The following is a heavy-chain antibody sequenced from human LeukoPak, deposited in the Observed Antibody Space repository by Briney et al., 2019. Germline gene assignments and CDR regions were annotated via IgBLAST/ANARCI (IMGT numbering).Heavy chain of an antibody. CDR1: GGSFSGYY. CDR3: ARDFGYCSGGSCSTKNYFDY. D-gene: IGHD2-15*01. CDR2: INHSGST. V-gene: IGHV4-34*01. J-gene: IGHJ4*02. Sequence: NTSETLSLTCAVYGGSFSGYYWSWIRQPPGKGLEWIGEINHSGSTNYNPSLKSRVTISVDTSKNQFSLKLSSVTAADTAVYYCARDFGYCSGGSCSTKNYFDYWGQGTLVTVSS.